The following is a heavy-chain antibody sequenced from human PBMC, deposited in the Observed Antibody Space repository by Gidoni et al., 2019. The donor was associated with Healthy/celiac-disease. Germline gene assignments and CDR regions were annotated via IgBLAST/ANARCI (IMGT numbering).Heavy chain of an antibody. V-gene: IGHV4-34*01. CDR2: INHSGTT. D-gene: IGHD3-3*01. CDR1: GGSFSGYY. Sequence: QVQLQPWGAGLLKPSETLSLTCAVYGGSFSGYYWSWIRQPPGKGLDWSGEINHSGTTTYTPSLKSRVTISVDTSKNQFSLKLSSVTAADTAVYYCARERTYYDFWSGYPIPNWFDPWGQGTLVTVSS. J-gene: IGHJ5*02. CDR3: ARERTYYDFWSGYPIPNWFDP.